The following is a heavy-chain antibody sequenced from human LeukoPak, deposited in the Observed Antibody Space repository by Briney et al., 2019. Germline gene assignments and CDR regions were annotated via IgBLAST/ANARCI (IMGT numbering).Heavy chain of an antibody. Sequence: SETLSLTCTVSGYSISSGYYWGWIRQPPGKGLEWIGSIYHGGSTYYNPSLKSRVTISVDTSKNQFSLKLSSVTAADTAVYYCARGTNYFDYWGQGTLVTVSS. CDR1: GYSISSGYY. CDR3: ARGTNYFDY. V-gene: IGHV4-38-2*02. D-gene: IGHD1-1*01. CDR2: IYHGGST. J-gene: IGHJ4*02.